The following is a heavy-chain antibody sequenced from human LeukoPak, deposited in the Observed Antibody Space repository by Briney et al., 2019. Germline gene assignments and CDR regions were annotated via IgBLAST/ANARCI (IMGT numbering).Heavy chain of an antibody. J-gene: IGHJ4*02. CDR1: GYSISGGYY. CDR3: ASDTRTVTSVLFDY. CDR2: IYHSGST. V-gene: IGHV4-38-2*01. D-gene: IGHD4-17*01. Sequence: PSETLSLTCAVSGYSISGGYYWGWIRQPPGKGLEWIGSIYHSGSTYYNPSLKSRVTISVDTSKNQFSLKLSSVTAADTAVYYCASDTRTVTSVLFDYWRQGTLVTVSS.